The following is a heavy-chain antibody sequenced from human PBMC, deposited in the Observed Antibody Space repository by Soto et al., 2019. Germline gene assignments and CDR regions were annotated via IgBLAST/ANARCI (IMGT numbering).Heavy chain of an antibody. Sequence: GASLKNSCKGSGYSFTSYWIGWVRQMPGKSLEWMGIIYPGDSDTRYSPSFQGQVTISADKSISTAYLQWSSLKASDTAMYYCARSLNAYYDFWSSPPLYYYYGMDVWGQGTTVTVSS. CDR3: ARSLNAYYDFWSSPPLYYYYGMDV. CDR1: GYSFTSYW. J-gene: IGHJ6*02. D-gene: IGHD3-3*01. V-gene: IGHV5-51*01. CDR2: IYPGDSDT.